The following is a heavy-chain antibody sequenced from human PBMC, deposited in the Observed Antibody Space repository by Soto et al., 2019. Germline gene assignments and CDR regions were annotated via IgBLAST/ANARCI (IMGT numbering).Heavy chain of an antibody. V-gene: IGHV5-10-1*01. Sequence: PGASLKISCPGSGYRFSSNYLSWVRQMPGKGLEWGGRIDPTDSYTNYSPAFEGEVTISVDKSISTAYLEWSSLKPSDTAIYYCARHGNQCYGTGCYTFWFDPWGQGTLVTVSS. D-gene: IGHD1-26*01. CDR2: IDPTDSYT. CDR1: GYRFSSNY. J-gene: IGHJ5*02. CDR3: ARHGNQCYGTGCYTFWFDP.